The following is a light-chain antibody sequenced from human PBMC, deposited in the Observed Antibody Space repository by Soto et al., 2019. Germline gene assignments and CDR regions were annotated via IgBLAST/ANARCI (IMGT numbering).Light chain of an antibody. V-gene: IGKV3-15*01. Sequence: EIVMTQSPATLSVSPGERATLSCRASQSVSSNLAWYQQKPGQAPRLLIYGASTRATGIPARFSGSGSGTGFTLTISSLQSEDCAVYYCQQYNNWPLTFGGGTKVDIK. CDR3: QQYNNWPLT. CDR1: QSVSSN. CDR2: GAS. J-gene: IGKJ4*01.